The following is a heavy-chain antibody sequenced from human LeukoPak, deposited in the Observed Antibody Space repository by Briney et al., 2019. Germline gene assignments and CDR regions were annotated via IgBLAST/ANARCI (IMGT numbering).Heavy chain of an antibody. CDR1: GGSISDSRT. CDR2: IHVDGRT. CDR3: ARVLAAAGLDF. J-gene: IGHJ4*02. D-gene: IGHD6-19*01. V-gene: IGHV4-39*07. Sequence: SETLSLTCTVSGGSISDSRTWGWVRQPPGKGLEWIANIHVDGRTASNPSLKSRVTISLDTSKNQFSLKVRYVTAADTAFYFCARVLAAAGLDFWGQGTLVTVSS.